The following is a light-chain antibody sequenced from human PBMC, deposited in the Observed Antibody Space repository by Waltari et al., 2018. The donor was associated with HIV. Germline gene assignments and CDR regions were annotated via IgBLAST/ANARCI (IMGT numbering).Light chain of an antibody. J-gene: IGKJ1*01. CDR3: QVYGYYSET. CDR1: QTLTSNH. Sequence: EIVLTQSPGTLSLSPGERATLSCTASQTLTSNHLAWYRQRPGQPPRLLIYGASARATGIPDRVSGSGSGTDFTLAISRLEPEDFAVYYCQVYGYYSETFGQGTKVEIK. CDR2: GAS. V-gene: IGKV3-20*01.